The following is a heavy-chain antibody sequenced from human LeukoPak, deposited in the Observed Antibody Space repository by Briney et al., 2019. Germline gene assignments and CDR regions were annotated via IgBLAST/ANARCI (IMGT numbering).Heavy chain of an antibody. V-gene: IGHV3-20*04. CDR2: LNWSGGKT. Sequence: GGSLRLSCAASGFTVSSNYMSWVRQAPGKGLEWVSGLNWSGGKTGYADSVKGGFTISRDNSKNFVVLQMNSLRVEDTAFYYCARSASVAADYYFDSWGQGTLVTVSS. J-gene: IGHJ4*02. CDR3: ARSASVAADYYFDS. D-gene: IGHD6-19*01. CDR1: GFTVSSNY.